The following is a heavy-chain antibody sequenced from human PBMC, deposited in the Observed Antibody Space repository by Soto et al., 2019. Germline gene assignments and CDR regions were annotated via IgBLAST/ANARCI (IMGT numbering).Heavy chain of an antibody. CDR1: GFTFGTYG. V-gene: IGHV3-23*01. J-gene: IGHJ6*03. Sequence: DVQLLESGGGLVQWGGSLRLSCVTSGFTFGTYGMTWVRQAPGKGLEWVSYGGSGGSRYYAESVKGRFTISRDNSKNTLSLEMNSLRAEDTATYYCVKFRGRAYPYYYMDVWGKGTTVTVSS. CDR3: VKFRGRAYPYYYMDV. CDR2: GGSGGSR. D-gene: IGHD3-10*01.